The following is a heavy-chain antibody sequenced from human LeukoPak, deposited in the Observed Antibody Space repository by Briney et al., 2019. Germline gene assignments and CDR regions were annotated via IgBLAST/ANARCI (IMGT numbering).Heavy chain of an antibody. CDR3: ARDRGYSGYDSTTVTTLSAFDI. CDR2: IYYSGNT. V-gene: IGHV4-59*01. CDR1: GGSISSYY. J-gene: IGHJ3*02. D-gene: IGHD5-12*01. Sequence: SETLSLTCTVSGGSISSYYWSWIRQPPGKGLEWIGYIYYSGNTNYNPSLKSRVTISVDTSKNQFSLKLSSVTAADTAVYYCARDRGYSGYDSTTVTTLSAFDIWGQGTMVTVSS.